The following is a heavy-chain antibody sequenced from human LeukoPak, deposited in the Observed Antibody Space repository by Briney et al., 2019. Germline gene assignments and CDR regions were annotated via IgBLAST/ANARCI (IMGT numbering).Heavy chain of an antibody. CDR2: ISHDGINT. CDR1: GFTFNSYG. V-gene: IGHV3-30*18. Sequence: GGSLRLSCAVSGFTFNSYGMHWVRQAPGKGLEWVAAISHDGINTYSGDPVKGRFTISRDNAKNSLYLHVNSPSAEDTALYYCAKGKKITVAGLFDCWGQGTLVTVSS. D-gene: IGHD6-19*01. J-gene: IGHJ4*02. CDR3: AKGKKITVAGLFDC.